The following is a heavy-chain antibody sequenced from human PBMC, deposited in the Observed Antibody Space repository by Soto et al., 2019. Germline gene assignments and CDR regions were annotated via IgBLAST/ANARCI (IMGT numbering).Heavy chain of an antibody. CDR1: GGTFSSHA. CDR2: IIPFFKAA. J-gene: IGHJ6*02. Sequence: QVQLVQSGAEVKKPGSSVKVSCKASGGTFSSHAIGWVRQAPGQGLEWMGGIIPFFKAANYAQKFQGRVTITADDTTSTAYMNRYSLRSEDAAVYYCARDVPLNYYDGTFSYYAMDVWGQGTTVTVSS. D-gene: IGHD3-16*01. V-gene: IGHV1-69*01. CDR3: ARDVPLNYYDGTFSYYAMDV.